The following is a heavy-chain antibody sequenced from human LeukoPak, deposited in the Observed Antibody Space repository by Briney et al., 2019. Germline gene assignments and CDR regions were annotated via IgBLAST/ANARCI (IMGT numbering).Heavy chain of an antibody. D-gene: IGHD2-21*02. CDR1: GGSFSGYY. J-gene: IGHJ5*02. Sequence: KPSETLSLTCAVYGGSFSGYYWSWIRQPPGKGLEWIGEINHSGSTNYNPSLKSRVTISVDTSKNQFSLKLSSVTAADTAVYYCARGGVTYWFDPWGQGTLVTVSS. CDR3: ARGGVTYWFDP. V-gene: IGHV4-34*01. CDR2: INHSGST.